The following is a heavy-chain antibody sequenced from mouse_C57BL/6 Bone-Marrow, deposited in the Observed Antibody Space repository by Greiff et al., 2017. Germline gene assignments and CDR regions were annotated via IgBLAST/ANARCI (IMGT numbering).Heavy chain of an antibody. CDR1: GYTFTDYY. V-gene: IGHV1-26*01. Sequence: VQLQQSGPELVKPGASVKISCKASGYTFTDYYMNWVKQSHGKSLEWIGDINPNNGGTSYNQKFKGKATLTVDKSSSTAYMELRSLTSEDSAVDYCARSCLYYYGSREYFDYWGQGTTLTVSS. D-gene: IGHD1-1*01. CDR2: INPNNGGT. CDR3: ARSCLYYYGSREYFDY. J-gene: IGHJ2*01.